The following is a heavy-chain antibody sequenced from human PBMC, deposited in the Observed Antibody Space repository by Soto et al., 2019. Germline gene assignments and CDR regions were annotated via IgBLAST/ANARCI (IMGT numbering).Heavy chain of an antibody. D-gene: IGHD2-8*01. CDR1: GYTFSGFY. CDR2: IYPDSGGT. Sequence: QVQLVQSGAEVKKPGASVKVSCRTSGYTFSGFYIHWVRQAPGQGLESMGWIYPDSGGTDYAQKLQGRVTMTRDTSISTAYMELSRLRSDDTAVYYCRVTGVSEVDHWGQGTLVTVSS. J-gene: IGHJ5*02. CDR3: RVTGVSEVDH. V-gene: IGHV1-2*02.